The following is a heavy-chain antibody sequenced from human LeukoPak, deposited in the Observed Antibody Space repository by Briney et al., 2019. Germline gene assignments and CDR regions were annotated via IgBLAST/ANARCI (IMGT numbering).Heavy chain of an antibody. J-gene: IGHJ4*02. V-gene: IGHV2-70*17. CDR1: GFSLSTTGLC. CDR2: IDWDEDK. CDR3: ARTRGSSGSYYPDY. Sequence: SGPTLVKPTQTLTLTCTFSGFSLSTTGLCVSWIRQPPGKALEWLARIDWDEDKFYSTSLKTRLSIFKDTSKNLVVLTMTNMAPVDTATYYCARTRGSSGSYYPDYWGQGTLATVSS. D-gene: IGHD3-10*01.